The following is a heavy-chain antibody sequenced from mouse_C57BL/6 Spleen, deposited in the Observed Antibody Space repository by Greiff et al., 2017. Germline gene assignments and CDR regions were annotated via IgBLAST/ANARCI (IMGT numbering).Heavy chain of an antibody. Sequence: VQLQQPGAELVMPGASVKLSCKASGYTFTSYWMHWVKQRPGQGLEWIGEIDPSDSYTNYNQKFKGKSTWTVDKSSSTAYMQLSSLTSEDSAVYYCARRGYGSLGYFDYWGQGTTLTVSS. V-gene: IGHV1-69*01. CDR1: GYTFTSYW. CDR3: ARRGYGSLGYFDY. D-gene: IGHD1-1*01. J-gene: IGHJ2*01. CDR2: IDPSDSYT.